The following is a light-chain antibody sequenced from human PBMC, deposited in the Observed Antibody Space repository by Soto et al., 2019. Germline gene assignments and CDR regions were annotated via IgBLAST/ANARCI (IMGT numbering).Light chain of an antibody. Sequence: DIQMTQSPSSLSASVGHRFTITCRARQSISSYLNWYQQKPGKAPKLLIYAASSLQSGVPSRFSGSGSGTDFTLTISSLQPEDFATYYCQQSYSTPWTFGQGTKVEIK. J-gene: IGKJ1*01. V-gene: IGKV1-39*01. CDR1: QSISSY. CDR3: QQSYSTPWT. CDR2: AAS.